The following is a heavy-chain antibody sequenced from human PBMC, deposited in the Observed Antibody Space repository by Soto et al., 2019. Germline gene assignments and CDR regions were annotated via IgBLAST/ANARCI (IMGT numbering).Heavy chain of an antibody. J-gene: IGHJ3*02. D-gene: IGHD1-26*01. CDR2: IYYSGST. Sequence: QVQLQESGPGLVKPSETLSLTCTVSGGSISSYYWSWIRQPPGKGLEWIGYIYYSGSTNYNPSLQCRVTISVDTSKNQFSLKLRSVSAADTAVYYCARDRWDILAFDIWGQGTMVTVSS. CDR1: GGSISSYY. V-gene: IGHV4-59*01. CDR3: ARDRWDILAFDI.